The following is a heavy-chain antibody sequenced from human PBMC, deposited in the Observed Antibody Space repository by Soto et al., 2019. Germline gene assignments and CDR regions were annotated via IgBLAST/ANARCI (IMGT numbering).Heavy chain of an antibody. CDR2: IIPILGIA. J-gene: IGHJ4*02. CDR3: ARDGDYYDSSGPDY. V-gene: IGHV1-69*08. D-gene: IGHD3-22*01. Sequence: QVQLVQSGAEVKKPGSSVKVSCKASGGTFSSYTISWVRQAPGQGLEWMGRIIPILGIANYAQKFQGRVTITADKSTSTAYTELSSLRSEDTAVYYCARDGDYYDSSGPDYWGQGTLVTVSS. CDR1: GGTFSSYT.